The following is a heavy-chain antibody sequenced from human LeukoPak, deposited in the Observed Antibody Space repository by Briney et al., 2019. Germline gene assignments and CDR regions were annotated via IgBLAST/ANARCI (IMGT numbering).Heavy chain of an antibody. CDR1: GGSISSYY. J-gene: IGHJ3*02. CDR2: IYTSGST. CDR3: ASPLVHQGGDAFDI. Sequence: SETLSLTCTVSGGSISSYYWSWIRQPAGKGLEWIGRIYTSGSTNYNPSLKSRVTMSVDTSKNQFSLKLSSVTAADTAVYYCASPLVHQGGDAFDIWGQGTMVTVSS. D-gene: IGHD2-8*02. V-gene: IGHV4-4*07.